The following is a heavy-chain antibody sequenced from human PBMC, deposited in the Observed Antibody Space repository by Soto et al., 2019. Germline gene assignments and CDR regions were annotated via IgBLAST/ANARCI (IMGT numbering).Heavy chain of an antibody. V-gene: IGHV4-61*01. CDR3: ARDPCGSDCYSGLDY. CDR2: ISYNGRT. D-gene: IGHD2-21*02. CDR1: AGSITGDSYY. J-gene: IGHJ4*02. Sequence: SETLSLTCNVSAGSITGDSYYWTWIRQPPGKGLEWLGYISYNGRTNYNPSLKSRVTISVDTSRKQFFLRLTSVTAADTAIYYCARDPCGSDCYSGLDYWGQGSLVTVSS.